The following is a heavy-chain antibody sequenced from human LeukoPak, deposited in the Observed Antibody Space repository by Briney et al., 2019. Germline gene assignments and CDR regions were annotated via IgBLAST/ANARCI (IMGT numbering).Heavy chain of an antibody. CDR1: GLTVSSNY. V-gene: IGHV3-66*04. D-gene: IGHD3-10*01. Sequence: GGSLRLSCAASGLTVSSNYMSWVRQAPGKGLEWLSVIYNGDMTYYADSVKGRFTISRDNSKNTLYLQMDSLRAEDTAVYFCAKHLWRDLLWFGEGYYFGYWGQGTLVTVSS. CDR3: AKHLWRDLLWFGEGYYFGY. CDR2: IYNGDMT. J-gene: IGHJ4*02.